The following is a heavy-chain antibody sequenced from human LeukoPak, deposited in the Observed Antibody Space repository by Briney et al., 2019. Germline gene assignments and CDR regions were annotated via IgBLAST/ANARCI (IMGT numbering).Heavy chain of an antibody. CDR2: IYYSGTT. J-gene: IGHJ5*02. Sequence: SETLSLTCTVSGGSISTYYWSWIRQPPGKGLEWIGFIYYSGTTNYNPSLKSRVTISVDTSKNQFSLKLSPVTAADTAVYYCARTYSSSSYWFDPWGQGTLVTVSS. CDR3: ARTYSSSSYWFDP. CDR1: GGSISTYY. D-gene: IGHD6-6*01. V-gene: IGHV4-59*08.